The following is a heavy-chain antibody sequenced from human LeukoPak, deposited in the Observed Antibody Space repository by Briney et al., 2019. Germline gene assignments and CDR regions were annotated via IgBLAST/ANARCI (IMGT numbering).Heavy chain of an antibody. Sequence: GGSLRLSCAASGFRFSSFAMNWVRQAPGKGLEWVAVMSYHGTTEFYAESVKGRFTISRDNSENTLYLQMNSLRPEDTAIYYCAKVVAYTVAAFDLWGQGTMVTVSS. CDR1: GFRFSSFA. CDR3: AKVVAYTVAAFDL. D-gene: IGHD3-16*01. CDR2: MSYHGTTE. V-gene: IGHV3-30-3*01. J-gene: IGHJ3*01.